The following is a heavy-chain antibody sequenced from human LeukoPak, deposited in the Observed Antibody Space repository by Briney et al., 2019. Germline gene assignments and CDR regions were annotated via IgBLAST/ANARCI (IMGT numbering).Heavy chain of an antibody. CDR3: ARNSLEYSSLDY. D-gene: IGHD6-6*01. CDR1: GFTFSSYA. CDR2: ISYDESNK. J-gene: IGHJ4*02. V-gene: IGHV3-30*04. Sequence: GRSLTLSCAASGFTFSSYAMHWVRQAPGKGLEWVAVISYDESNKYYADSVKGRFTISRDNSKNTLYLQMNSLRAEDTAVYYCARNSLEYSSLDYWGQGTLVTVSS.